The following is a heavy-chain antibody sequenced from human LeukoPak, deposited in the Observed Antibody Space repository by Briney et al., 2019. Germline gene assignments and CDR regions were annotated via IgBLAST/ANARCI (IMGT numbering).Heavy chain of an antibody. CDR1: GGSISSYY. V-gene: IGHV4-59*01. CDR2: IYYSGST. J-gene: IGHJ4*02. CDR3: ARGGGLRYFDWLLTAGLDY. D-gene: IGHD3-9*01. Sequence: SETLSLTCTVSGGSISSYYWSWIRQPPGKGLEWIGYIYYSGSTNYNPSLKSRVTISVDTSKNQFSLKLSSVTAADTAVYYCARGGGLRYFDWLLTAGLDYWGQGTLVTVSS.